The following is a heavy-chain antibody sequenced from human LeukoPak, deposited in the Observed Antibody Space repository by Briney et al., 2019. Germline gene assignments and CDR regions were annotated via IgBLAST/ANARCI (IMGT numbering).Heavy chain of an antibody. D-gene: IGHD4-17*01. J-gene: IGHJ4*02. Sequence: GGSLRLSCAASGFTFSSYAMSWVRQAPGKGLEWVSAISGSGGSTYYADSVKGRFTISRDNSKNTLYLQMNSLRAEDTAVYYCAKDLAGRDTVTTSVLDYWGQGTLVTVSS. CDR2: ISGSGGST. V-gene: IGHV3-23*01. CDR3: AKDLAGRDTVTTSVLDY. CDR1: GFTFSSYA.